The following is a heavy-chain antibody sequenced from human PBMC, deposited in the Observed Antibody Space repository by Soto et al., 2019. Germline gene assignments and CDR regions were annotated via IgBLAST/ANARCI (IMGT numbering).Heavy chain of an antibody. V-gene: IGHV4-59*01. CDR3: ARGIAVAGFDY. J-gene: IGHJ4*02. D-gene: IGHD6-19*01. CDR1: GGSISSYY. Sequence: SETLSLTCTVSGGSISSYYWSWIRQPPGKGLEWIGYIYYSGSTNYNPSLKSRVTISVDTSKNQFSLKLSSVTAADTAVYYCARGIAVAGFDYWGQGTLVTVSS. CDR2: IYYSGST.